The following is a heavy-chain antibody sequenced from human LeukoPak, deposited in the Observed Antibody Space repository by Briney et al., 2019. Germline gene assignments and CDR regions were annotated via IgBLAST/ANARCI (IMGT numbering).Heavy chain of an antibody. V-gene: IGHV1-2*02. D-gene: IGHD6-19*01. J-gene: IGHJ5*02. Sequence: ASVKVSCKGSGYTFTNYYIHWVRQAPGQGLMWMGGVNPRSGDTKYAHDFEGRVFMTRDTSISTAFMEVRGLRPDDTAVYFCASNIAVSLDGFDPWGQGTLVTVSS. CDR1: GYTFTNYY. CDR2: VNPRSGDT. CDR3: ASNIAVSLDGFDP.